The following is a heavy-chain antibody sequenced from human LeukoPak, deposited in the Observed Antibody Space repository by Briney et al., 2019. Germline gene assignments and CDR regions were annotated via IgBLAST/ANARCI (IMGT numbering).Heavy chain of an antibody. V-gene: IGHV3-23*01. D-gene: IGHD3-22*01. CDR1: GFTFSNYA. J-gene: IGHJ4*02. CDR2: ISENGGTT. Sequence: GGSLRLSCAASGFTFSNYAMSWIRQAPGQGLEWVSAISENGGTTYYADSVKGRFTISRDKTKNTLYLQMNSLRAEDTAVYYCAKSAYYDASGYYREYYFDYWGQGTLVTVSS. CDR3: AKSAYYDASGYYREYYFDY.